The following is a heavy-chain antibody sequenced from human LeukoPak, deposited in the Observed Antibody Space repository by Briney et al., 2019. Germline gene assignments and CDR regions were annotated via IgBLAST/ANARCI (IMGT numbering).Heavy chain of an antibody. Sequence: GASVKVSCKVSGYTLTELSMHWVRQAPGKGLEWMGGFDPEDGETIYAQKFQGRVTMTEDTSTDTAYMELSSLRSEDTAVYYCATDTKQRYYDRRGYHDSGWGQGTLVTVSS. J-gene: IGHJ4*02. CDR1: GYTLTELS. CDR3: ATDTKQRYYDRRGYHDSG. V-gene: IGHV1-24*01. CDR2: FDPEDGET. D-gene: IGHD3-22*01.